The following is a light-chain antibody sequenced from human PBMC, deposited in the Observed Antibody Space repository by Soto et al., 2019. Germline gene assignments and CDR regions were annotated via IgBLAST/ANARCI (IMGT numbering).Light chain of an antibody. CDR2: DVS. V-gene: IGLV2-14*01. J-gene: IGLJ1*01. CDR1: SSDVGYSSS. CDR3: CSWTSSATYV. Sequence: QSALIRPASVSGSPEQSITISCTGASSDVGYSSSVSWYQQHPGKAPKLVIFDVSNRPSGVSNRFSGSKSGNTASLTISGLQAEDEADYYCCSWTSSATYVFGTGTKVTVL.